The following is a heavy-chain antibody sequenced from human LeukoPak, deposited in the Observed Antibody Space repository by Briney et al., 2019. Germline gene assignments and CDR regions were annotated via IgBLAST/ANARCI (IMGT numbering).Heavy chain of an antibody. Sequence: SETLSLTCAVYGGSFSGYYWSWIRQPPGKGLEWIGEINHSGSTNYNPSLKSRVTISVDTSENQFSLKLRSVTAADTAVYYCARVGGITMIVVLITDAFDIWGQGTMVTVSS. V-gene: IGHV4-34*01. J-gene: IGHJ3*02. CDR1: GGSFSGYY. CDR3: ARVGGITMIVVLITDAFDI. D-gene: IGHD3-22*01. CDR2: INHSGST.